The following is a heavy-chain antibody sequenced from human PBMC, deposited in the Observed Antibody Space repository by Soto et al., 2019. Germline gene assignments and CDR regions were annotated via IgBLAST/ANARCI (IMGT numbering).Heavy chain of an antibody. CDR3: ARGRATILYYYYYGMDV. CDR2: IYYSGST. Sequence: PSETLSLTCTVSGGSISSGGYYWSWIRQHPGKGLEWIGYIYYSGSTYYNPSLKSRVTISVDTSKNQFSLKLSSVTAADTAVYYCARGRATILYYYYYGMDVWGQGTTVTVSS. V-gene: IGHV4-30-4*08. D-gene: IGHD1-26*01. CDR1: GGSISSGGYY. J-gene: IGHJ6*02.